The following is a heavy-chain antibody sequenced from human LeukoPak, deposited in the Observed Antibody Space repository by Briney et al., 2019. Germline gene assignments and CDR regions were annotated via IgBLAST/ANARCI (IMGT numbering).Heavy chain of an antibody. V-gene: IGHV4-34*01. CDR2: INHSGST. J-gene: IGHJ4*02. Sequence: PSETLSLTCAVYGGSFSGYYWSWIRQPPGKGLEWIGEINHSGSTNYNPSLKSRVTISVDTSKNQFSLKLSSVTAADTAVYYCASSPTTVTTLGGSWYFDYWGQGTLVTVSS. CDR3: ASSPTTVTTLGGSWYFDY. D-gene: IGHD4-17*01. CDR1: GGSFSGYY.